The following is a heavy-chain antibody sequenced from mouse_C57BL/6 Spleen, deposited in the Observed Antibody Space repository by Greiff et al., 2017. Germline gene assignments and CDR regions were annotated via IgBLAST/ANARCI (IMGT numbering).Heavy chain of an antibody. D-gene: IGHD1-1*01. CDR3: SYYYGSSHYAMDY. CDR2: IHPNSGST. CDR1: GYTFTSYW. Sequence: VQLQQPGAELVKPGASVKLSCKASGYTFTSYWMHWVKQRPGQGLEWIGMIHPNSGSTNYNEKFKSKATLTVDKSSSTAYMQRSSLTSEDSAVYYCSYYYGSSHYAMDYWGQGTSVTVSS. V-gene: IGHV1-64*01. J-gene: IGHJ4*01.